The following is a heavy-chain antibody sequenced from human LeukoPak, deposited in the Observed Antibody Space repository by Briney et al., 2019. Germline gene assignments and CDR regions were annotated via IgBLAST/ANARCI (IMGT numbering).Heavy chain of an antibody. CDR1: GFTFSTYW. J-gene: IGHJ4*02. D-gene: IGHD1-26*01. V-gene: IGHV3-7*01. CDR2: IKEDESAK. CDR3: ARDVGGSLDH. Sequence: PGGSLRLSCAASGFTFSTYWMAWVRQAPGKGLEWVANIKEDESAKHQADSVKGRFTISRDNSQNFVYLQMSSLRGEDTAVYYCARDVGGSLDHWGRGTLVTVSS.